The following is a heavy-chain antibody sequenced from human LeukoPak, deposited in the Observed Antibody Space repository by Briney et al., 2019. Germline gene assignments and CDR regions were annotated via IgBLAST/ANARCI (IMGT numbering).Heavy chain of an antibody. Sequence: PSQTLSLTCTVSAGSINSGDYYWSWIRQPAGKGLEWIGRIYSPGTNYNYNPSVKSRVTISIDTSKNQFSLKLTSVTAADTAVYYRARGIGTSYDSSRDAFDIWGQGTMVTVSS. D-gene: IGHD3-22*01. J-gene: IGHJ3*02. CDR3: ARGIGTSYDSSRDAFDI. CDR1: AGSINSGDYY. CDR2: IYSPGT. V-gene: IGHV4-61*02.